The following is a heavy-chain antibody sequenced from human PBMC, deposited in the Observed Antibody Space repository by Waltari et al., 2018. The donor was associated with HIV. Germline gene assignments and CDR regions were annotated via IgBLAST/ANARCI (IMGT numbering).Heavy chain of an antibody. CDR3: AKDFDTSGLPYVVIDS. Sequence: EVKLVQSGGGLVQPGASLRHSCAASGVPFTRKAMSWVCRAPGKGLEWVSTISGSGSQTYYAESAKGRFAISRDNSEDTLILQMTRLRVEDTALYFCAKDFDTSGLPYVVIDSWGQGTLVTVSS. CDR1: GVPFTRKA. J-gene: IGHJ4*02. CDR2: ISGSGSQT. D-gene: IGHD3-22*01. V-gene: IGHV3-23*04.